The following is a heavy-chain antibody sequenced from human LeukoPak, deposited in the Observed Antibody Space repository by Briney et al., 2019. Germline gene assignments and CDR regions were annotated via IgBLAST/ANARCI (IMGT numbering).Heavy chain of an antibody. CDR2: INSEGSST. CDR3: AREYHPSWSRSSWFDP. Sequence: GGSLRLSCAASGFTFSSYWIHWVRQAPGKGLVWVSRINSEGSSTSYADSVKGRFTTFRDGATNTLYLQMNSLRAEDTAVYYCAREYHPSWSRSSWFDPWGQGTLVTVSS. V-gene: IGHV3-74*01. CDR1: GFTFSSYW. D-gene: IGHD2-2*01. J-gene: IGHJ5*02.